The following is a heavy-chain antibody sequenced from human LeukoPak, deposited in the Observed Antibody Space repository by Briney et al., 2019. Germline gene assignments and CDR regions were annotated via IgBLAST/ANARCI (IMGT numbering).Heavy chain of an antibody. CDR1: GFNVSGHF. V-gene: IGHV3-53*01. CDR2: IDNDAVT. D-gene: IGHD5-24*01. CDR3: AREMGWLKCDS. J-gene: IGHJ5*01. Sequence: GGSLRISCEVSGFNVSGHFMTWVRQAPGKGLEWVSAIDNDAVTDYTDSVQGRFTVSREISKNTLYLQMHSLRTDDTAVYYCAREMGWLKCDSWGQGTLVSVSS.